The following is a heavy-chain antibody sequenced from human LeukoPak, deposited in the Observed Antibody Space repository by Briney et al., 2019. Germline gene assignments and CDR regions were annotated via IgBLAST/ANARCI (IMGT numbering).Heavy chain of an antibody. J-gene: IGHJ4*02. V-gene: IGHV3-11*04. CDR1: GFTVSSNY. D-gene: IGHD6-13*01. Sequence: GGSLRLSCAASGFTVSSNYMSWVRQAPWKGLEWVSDISSSGSMLHYADSVEGRFTISRDNAKNSLYLQMSSLRVEDTAVYYCTRRPYSSSWYYFDYWGQGTLVTVSS. CDR3: TRRPYSSSWYYFDY. CDR2: ISSSGSML.